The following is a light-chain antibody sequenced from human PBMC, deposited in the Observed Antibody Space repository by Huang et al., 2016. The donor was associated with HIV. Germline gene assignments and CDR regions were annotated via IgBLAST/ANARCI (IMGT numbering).Light chain of an antibody. Sequence: EITMTQSPATVSVSPGERATLSCRASPSVRGNLAWYQQRPGQAPRLLIFGAFTRATGIPARFSGSGSGTEFTLTISSLQSEDLAVYYCQQYNDWPRTFGQGTKVEIK. CDR1: PSVRGN. V-gene: IGKV3-15*01. J-gene: IGKJ1*01. CDR3: QQYNDWPRT. CDR2: GAF.